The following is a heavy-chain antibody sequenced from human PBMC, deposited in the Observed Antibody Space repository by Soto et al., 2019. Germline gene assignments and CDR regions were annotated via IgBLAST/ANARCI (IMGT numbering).Heavy chain of an antibody. Sequence: GSLRLSCAASGFDFSSHAMHWVRQSPGKGPEWLATISFDGVDEFYTDSVKGRFTISRDNSKNTLSLQMNSLRVEDTAVYYCVIFCGGDCYNYWGQGTLVTVSS. D-gene: IGHD2-21*02. V-gene: IGHV3-30*14. CDR3: VIFCGGDCYNY. J-gene: IGHJ4*02. CDR1: GFDFSSHA. CDR2: ISFDGVDE.